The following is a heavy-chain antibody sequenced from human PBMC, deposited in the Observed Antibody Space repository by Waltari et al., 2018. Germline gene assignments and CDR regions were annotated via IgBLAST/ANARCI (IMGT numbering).Heavy chain of an antibody. V-gene: IGHV3-21*01. CDR2: ISSSSSYI. Sequence: EVQLVESEGGVVKPEGSLRLCCAASGFTISSYSMNWVRQSPWKGLEWGSSISSSSSYIYYADAVKGRCTISRDNAKNSLYLQMNSLRAEDTAVYYCASVSRYYDSSGYAFDIWGQGTMVTVSS. CDR3: ASVSRYYDSSGYAFDI. CDR1: GFTISSYS. D-gene: IGHD3-22*01. J-gene: IGHJ3*02.